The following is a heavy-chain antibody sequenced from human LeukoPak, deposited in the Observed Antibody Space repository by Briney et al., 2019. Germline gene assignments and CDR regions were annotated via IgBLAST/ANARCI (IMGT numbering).Heavy chain of an antibody. CDR1: GYTFTSYY. CDR3: ARARKRITMIVVVKLDAFDI. D-gene: IGHD3-22*01. Sequence: ASVKVSCKASGYTFTSYYMHWVRQAPGQGLEWMGIINPSGGSTSYAQKFQGRVTMTRDMSTSTVYMELSSLRSEDTAVYYCARARKRITMIVVVKLDAFDIWGQGTLVTVSS. CDR2: INPSGGST. J-gene: IGHJ4*02. V-gene: IGHV1-46*01.